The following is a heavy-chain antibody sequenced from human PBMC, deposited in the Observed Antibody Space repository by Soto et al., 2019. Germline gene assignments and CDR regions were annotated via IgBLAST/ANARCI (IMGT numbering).Heavy chain of an antibody. J-gene: IGHJ4*02. V-gene: IGHV1-69*13. CDR3: AKSAPMDAGDKYYYDF. Sequence: SVKVSCKASGGTFSTFGISWVRQAPGQGLEWMGGITPFFGTARYSQKFEDRITITADESTNTVYMDLRSLTSEDTAIYYCAKSAPMDAGDKYYYDFWGQGALVTVSS. CDR2: ITPFFGTA. CDR1: GGTFSTFG. D-gene: IGHD4-17*01.